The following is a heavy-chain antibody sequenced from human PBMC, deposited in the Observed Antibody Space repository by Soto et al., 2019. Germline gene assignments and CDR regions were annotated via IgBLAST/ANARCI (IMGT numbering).Heavy chain of an antibody. D-gene: IGHD1-26*01. CDR3: ARFVRHQLPTIDY. CDR1: GYTFSNYD. CDR2: MNPSSGYT. J-gene: IGHJ4*02. V-gene: IGHV1-8*01. Sequence: ASVKVSCKASGYTFSNYDINWVRQATGQGLDWLGWMNPSSGYTGYAQKFQGRVTMTGDTSISTAYMELSSLTSADTAVYYCARFVRHQLPTIDYWGQGALVTVSS.